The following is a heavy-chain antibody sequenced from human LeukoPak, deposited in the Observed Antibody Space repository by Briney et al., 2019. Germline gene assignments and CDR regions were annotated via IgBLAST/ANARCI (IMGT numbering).Heavy chain of an antibody. V-gene: IGHV4-34*01. CDR2: INHSGST. CDR3: AGGRRVVPAAIRGAFDI. Sequence: PSETLSLTCAVYGGSFSGYYWSWIRQPPGKGLEWIGEINHSGSTNYNPSLKRRVTISVDTSKNQFSLRLSSVTAADTAVYYCAGGRRVVPAAIRGAFDIWGQGTMVTVSS. CDR1: GGSFSGYY. J-gene: IGHJ3*02. D-gene: IGHD2-2*01.